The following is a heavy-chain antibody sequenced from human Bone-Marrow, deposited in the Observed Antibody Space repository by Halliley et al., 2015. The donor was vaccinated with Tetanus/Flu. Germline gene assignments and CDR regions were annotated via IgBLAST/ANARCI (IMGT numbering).Heavy chain of an antibody. CDR2: INQDGSEK. D-gene: IGHD3-10*01. Sequence: SLRLSCEVSGFNFNIYWMSWVRQAPGKGLEWVANINQDGSEKYFVDSVKGRFSISRDNVKSSLDLQMNSLRVEDTATYYCVRDSEVKSGGQYAPPFDYWGQGTVVTVSS. J-gene: IGHJ4*02. V-gene: IGHV3-7*03. CDR3: VRDSEVKSGGQYAPPFDY. CDR1: GFNFNIYW.